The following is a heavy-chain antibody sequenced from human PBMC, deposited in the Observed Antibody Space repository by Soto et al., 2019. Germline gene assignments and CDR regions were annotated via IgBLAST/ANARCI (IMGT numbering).Heavy chain of an antibody. CDR2: ISYMGTT. Sequence: EILSLTCTVSGGSINNYYWGWIRQAPGKGLQYIGYISYMGTTNYNPSLKSRVTVSVDTSKNQFSLKLTSVNAEDTALYYCTKSGRGYVNSGYYGGDYDSWGRGTLVTV. V-gene: IGHV4-59*01. D-gene: IGHD3-22*01. J-gene: IGHJ4*02. CDR1: GGSINNYY. CDR3: TKSGRGYVNSGYYGGDYDS.